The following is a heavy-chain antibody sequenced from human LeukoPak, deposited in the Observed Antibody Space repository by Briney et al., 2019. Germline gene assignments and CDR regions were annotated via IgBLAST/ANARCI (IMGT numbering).Heavy chain of an antibody. Sequence: SETLSLTCTVSGGSIRSSNYYWGWIRQPPGKGLEWIGSIYYSGNTHYSPSLKSRVTISVDTSKNQFSLKLSSVTAADTAVYYCARDPPSQWLDTIGAGFDIWGQGTMVAVSS. CDR2: IYYSGNT. V-gene: IGHV4-39*07. J-gene: IGHJ3*02. D-gene: IGHD6-19*01. CDR1: GGSIRSSNYY. CDR3: ARDPPSQWLDTIGAGFDI.